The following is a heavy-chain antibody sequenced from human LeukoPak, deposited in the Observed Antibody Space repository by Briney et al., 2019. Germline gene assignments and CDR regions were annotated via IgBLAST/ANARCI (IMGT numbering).Heavy chain of an antibody. CDR3: ARGRLFDP. CDR2: IIPISGIA. V-gene: IGHV1-69*04. Sequence: ASVKVSRKASGGTFSRYAISWVRQSPGQGLEWMGRIIPISGIANYAQKFQGRVTITADKSTSTAYMELISLRSEDTAVYYCARGRLFDPWGQGTLVTVSS. CDR1: GGTFSRYA. J-gene: IGHJ5*02.